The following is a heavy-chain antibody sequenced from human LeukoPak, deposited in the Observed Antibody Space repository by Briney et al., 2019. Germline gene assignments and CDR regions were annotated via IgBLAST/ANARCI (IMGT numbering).Heavy chain of an antibody. D-gene: IGHD3-22*01. CDR2: ISGSGGST. J-gene: IGHJ4*02. V-gene: IGHV3-23*01. CDR3: AKEVFYDSSGYGHDY. CDR1: GFTFSSYA. Sequence: PGGSLRLSCAASGFTFSSYAMSWVRQAPGKGLEWVSAISGSGGSTYYADSVKGRFTISRDNSKNTLFLQMNSLRAEDTAVYYCAKEVFYDSSGYGHDYWGQGTLVTVSS.